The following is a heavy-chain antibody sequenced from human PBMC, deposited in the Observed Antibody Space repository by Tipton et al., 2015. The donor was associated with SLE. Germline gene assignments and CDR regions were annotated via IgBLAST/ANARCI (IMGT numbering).Heavy chain of an antibody. Sequence: SLRLSCVASGFTSTFTFTYAWMTWVRQAPGKGLEWIGHVKSILDGGTTDYAAPVKGRFAISRDDSKNTLYLQMNSLETEDTAVYYCTNFHLGVWGTGTSVTVSS. CDR3: TNFHLGV. J-gene: IGHJ6*04. V-gene: IGHV3-15*01. CDR1: GFTSTFTFTYAW. CDR2: VKSILDGGTT.